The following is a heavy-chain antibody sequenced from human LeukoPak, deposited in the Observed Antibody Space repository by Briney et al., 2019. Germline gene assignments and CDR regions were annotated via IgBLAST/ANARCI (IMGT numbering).Heavy chain of an antibody. Sequence: PGGSLRLSCVVSGFTFSDYWMNWVRQAPGKGGEWVANIKGSGSEKYYLDSVKGRFTISRDNSWNTLYLQMNSLTVEDTAVYYCARGWGEKGRCRGGTCNKPEFDYWGQGALVIVSS. D-gene: IGHD2-15*01. CDR3: ARGWGEKGRCRGGTCNKPEFDY. CDR2: IKGSGSEK. J-gene: IGHJ4*02. V-gene: IGHV3-7*01. CDR1: GFTFSDYW.